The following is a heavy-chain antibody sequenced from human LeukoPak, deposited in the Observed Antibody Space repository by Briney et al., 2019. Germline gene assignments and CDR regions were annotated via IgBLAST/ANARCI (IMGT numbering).Heavy chain of an antibody. CDR3: TRDLMDYDVSTGLHHYYMDV. Sequence: GGSLRLSCVASGFTFSSYWMHWVRQDLRKGLVWVSRINGDGGNINYADSVRGRFTISRDNAKNTLYLQMNTLRVEDTAVYYCTRDLMDYDVSTGLHHYYMDVWGQGTTVTVSS. D-gene: IGHD3-9*01. V-gene: IGHV3-74*01. CDR2: INGDGGNI. CDR1: GFTFSSYW. J-gene: IGHJ6*02.